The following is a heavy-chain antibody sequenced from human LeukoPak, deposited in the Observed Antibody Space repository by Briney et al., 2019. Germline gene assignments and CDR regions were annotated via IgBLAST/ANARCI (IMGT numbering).Heavy chain of an antibody. V-gene: IGHV1-8*01. D-gene: IGHD2-2*01. Sequence: ASVKVSCKASGYTFTSYDINWVRQATGQGLEWMGWMNPNSGNTGYAQKFQGRVTMTRNTSISTAYMELSSPRSEDTAVYYCARVDIVVVPAAMTYYYYGMDVWGQGTTVTVSS. CDR2: MNPNSGNT. J-gene: IGHJ6*02. CDR3: ARVDIVVVPAAMTYYYYGMDV. CDR1: GYTFTSYD.